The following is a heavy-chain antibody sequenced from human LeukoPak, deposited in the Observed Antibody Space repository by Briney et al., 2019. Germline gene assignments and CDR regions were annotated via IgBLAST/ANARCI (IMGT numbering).Heavy chain of an antibody. Sequence: SETLSLTCTVSGGSISSSSYYWGWIRQPPGKGLEGIGSIYYSGSTYYNPSLKSRVTISVDTSKNQFSLKLSSVTAADTAVYYCARGGTERVYWGQGTLVTVSS. CDR3: ARGGTERVY. CDR1: GGSISSSSYY. V-gene: IGHV4-39*07. CDR2: IYYSGST. D-gene: IGHD1-26*01. J-gene: IGHJ4*02.